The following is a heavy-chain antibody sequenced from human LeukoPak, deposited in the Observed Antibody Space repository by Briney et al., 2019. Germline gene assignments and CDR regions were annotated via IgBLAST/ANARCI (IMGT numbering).Heavy chain of an antibody. V-gene: IGHV3-66*01. D-gene: IGHD3-9*01. J-gene: IGHJ2*01. Sequence: GGSLRLSCAASGFTVSSNYMSWVRQAPGKGLEWVSVIYSGGSTYYADSVKGRFTISRDNSKNTLYLQMNSLRAEDTAVYYCAKATIVSGIYWYFDLWGRGTLVTVSS. CDR3: AKATIVSGIYWYFDL. CDR1: GFTVSSNY. CDR2: IYSGGST.